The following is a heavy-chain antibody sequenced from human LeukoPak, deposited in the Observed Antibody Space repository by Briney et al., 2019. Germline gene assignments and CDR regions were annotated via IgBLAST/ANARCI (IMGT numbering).Heavy chain of an antibody. V-gene: IGHV3-21*01. CDR2: ISNSSSYI. J-gene: IGHJ3*02. Sequence: GGSLRLSCAASGFTFSSYSMNWVRQAPGKGLEWVSSISNSSSYIYYADSVKGRFTISRDNAKNSLYLQMNSLRAEDTAVYYCARERVPWSRYGSEFDIWGQGTMVTVSS. CDR1: GFTFSSYS. CDR3: ARERVPWSRYGSEFDI. D-gene: IGHD3-10*01.